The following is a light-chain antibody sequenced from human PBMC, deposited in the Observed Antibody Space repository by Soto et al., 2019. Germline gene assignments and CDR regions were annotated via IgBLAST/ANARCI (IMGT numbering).Light chain of an antibody. CDR1: QSISSW. V-gene: IGKV1-5*03. CDR3: QQYNSYSWT. Sequence: DIQLTQSPSNLSGSGGDSVTIWCRASQSISSWVAWYQQKPGKAPKLLIYKASSLESGVPSRFRGSGSGTEFTLTISSLKPDDFATYYCQQYNSYSWTFGQGTKVDIK. CDR2: KAS. J-gene: IGKJ1*01.